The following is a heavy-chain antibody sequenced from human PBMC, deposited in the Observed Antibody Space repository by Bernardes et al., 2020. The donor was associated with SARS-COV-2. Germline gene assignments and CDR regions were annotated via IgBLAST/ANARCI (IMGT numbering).Heavy chain of an antibody. CDR2: INPNNGGT. V-gene: IGHV1-2*04. CDR3: ARDQDYYGARHYAMDV. Sequence: ASVKVSCMAFGYIFTDSFIHWVRQAPGQGLEWMGWINPNNGGTNYAQNFQGSVTMTRDTSINTAYMELSRLRSDDTAIYYCARDQDYYGARHYAMDVWGQGTTVTVSS. J-gene: IGHJ6*02. D-gene: IGHD3-10*01. CDR1: GYIFTDSF.